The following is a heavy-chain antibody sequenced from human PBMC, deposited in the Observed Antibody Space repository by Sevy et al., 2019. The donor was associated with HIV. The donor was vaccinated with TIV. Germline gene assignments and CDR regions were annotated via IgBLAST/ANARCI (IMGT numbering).Heavy chain of an antibody. V-gene: IGHV1-8*01. CDR3: AREGSDSSSWEFDF. CDR1: GYTFTDYD. J-gene: IGHJ4*02. D-gene: IGHD6-13*01. Sequence: ASVKVSCKTSGYTFTDYDINWVRQATGQGLEWLGWMSPDSGDTGYAQTFQGRITMTKNTSISTAYMELSGLRSDDTAVYYCAREGSDSSSWEFDFWGQGTLVTVSS. CDR2: MSPDSGDT.